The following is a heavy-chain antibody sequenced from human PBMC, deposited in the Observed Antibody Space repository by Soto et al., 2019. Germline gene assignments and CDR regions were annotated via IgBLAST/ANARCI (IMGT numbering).Heavy chain of an antibody. Sequence: RTCTVSGGSISSSSYYWGWIRQPPGKGLEWIGSIYYSGSTYYNPSLKSRVTISVDTSKNQFSLKLSSVTAADTAVYYCARELGQVGGNWFDPWGQGTLVTVS. V-gene: IGHV4-39*02. J-gene: IGHJ5*02. CDR3: ARELGQVGGNWFDP. CDR1: GGSISSSSYY. D-gene: IGHD1-26*01. CDR2: IYYSGST.